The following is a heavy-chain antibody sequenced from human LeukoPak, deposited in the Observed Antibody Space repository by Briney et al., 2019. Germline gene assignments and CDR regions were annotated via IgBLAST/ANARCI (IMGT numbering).Heavy chain of an antibody. CDR3: ARDESDGSIAAAGMWY. CDR2: IIPIFGTA. D-gene: IGHD6-13*01. Sequence: SVKVSCKASGGTFTSYAISWVRQAPGQGLEWMGGIIPIFGTANYAQKFQGRVTITADESTSTAYMELSSLRSEDTAVYYCARDESDGSIAAAGMWYWGQGTLVTVSS. J-gene: IGHJ4*02. V-gene: IGHV1-69*13. CDR1: GGTFTSYA.